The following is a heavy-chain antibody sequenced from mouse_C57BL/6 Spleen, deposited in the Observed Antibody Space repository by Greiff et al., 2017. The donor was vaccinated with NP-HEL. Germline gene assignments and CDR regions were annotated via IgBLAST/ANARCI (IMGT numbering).Heavy chain of an antibody. CDR3: ARGFAY. Sequence: EESGPGLVKPSQSLSLTCSVTGYSITSGYYWNWIRQFPGNKLEWMGYISYDGSNNYNPSLKNRISITRDTSKNQFFLKLNSVTTEDTATYYCARGFAYWGQGTLVTVSA. V-gene: IGHV3-6*01. CDR2: ISYDGSN. J-gene: IGHJ3*01. CDR1: GYSITSGYY.